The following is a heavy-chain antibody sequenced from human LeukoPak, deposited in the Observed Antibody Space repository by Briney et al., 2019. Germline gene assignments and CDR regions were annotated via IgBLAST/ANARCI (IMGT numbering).Heavy chain of an antibody. V-gene: IGHV3-74*01. CDR3: ARDSGRDGYNLDYFDY. CDR1: GFTFSSYW. CDR2: INSDGSST. Sequence: QPGGSLRLSCAASGFTFSSYWVHWVRQAPGKGLVWVSRINSDGSSTSYADSVKGRFTISRDNAKNTLYLQMNGLRAEDTAVYYCARDSGRDGYNLDYFDYWGQGTLVTVSS. J-gene: IGHJ4*02. D-gene: IGHD5-24*01.